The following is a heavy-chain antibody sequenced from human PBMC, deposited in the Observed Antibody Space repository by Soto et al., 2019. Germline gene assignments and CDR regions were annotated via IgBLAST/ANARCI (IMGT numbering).Heavy chain of an antibody. D-gene: IGHD3-9*01. Sequence: GGSLRLSCAASGFTFSSYAMSWVRQAPGKGLEWVSAISGSGGSTYYADSVKGRFTISRDNSKNTLYLQMNSLRAEDTAVYYCAKDLDSLENYYDILTGYYGPHDYWGQGTLVTVSS. J-gene: IGHJ4*02. CDR3: AKDLDSLENYYDILTGYYGPHDY. CDR1: GFTFSSYA. V-gene: IGHV3-23*01. CDR2: ISGSGGST.